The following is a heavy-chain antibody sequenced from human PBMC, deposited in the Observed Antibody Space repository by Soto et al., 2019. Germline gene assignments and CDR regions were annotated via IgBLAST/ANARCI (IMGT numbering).Heavy chain of an antibody. CDR3: ARELPLRAVVVVGDYYYYMDV. J-gene: IGHJ6*03. CDR2: IIPIFGTA. V-gene: IGHV1-69*01. Sequence: QVQLVQSGAEVKKPGSSVKVSCKASGGTFSSYAISWVRQAPGQGLEWMGGIIPIFGTANYAQKFQRRVTITAEESTSTAYMELRSLRSEDTAVYYCARELPLRAVVVVGDYYYYMDVWGKGTTVTVSS. D-gene: IGHD2-15*01. CDR1: GGTFSSYA.